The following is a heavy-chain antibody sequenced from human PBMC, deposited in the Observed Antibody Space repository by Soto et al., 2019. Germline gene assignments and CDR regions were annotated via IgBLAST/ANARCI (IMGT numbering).Heavy chain of an antibody. J-gene: IGHJ4*02. D-gene: IGHD2-2*02. CDR1: GYSISSGYY. V-gene: IGHV4-38-2*02. CDR2: IYHSGST. Sequence: SETLSLTCAVSGYSISSGYYWGWVRQPPGKGLEWIGSIYHSGSTYYNPSLKSRVTISADTSKNQFSLKLSSVTAADTAVYYCARDGCSSTSCHSDYWGQGTLVTVSS. CDR3: ARDGCSSTSCHSDY.